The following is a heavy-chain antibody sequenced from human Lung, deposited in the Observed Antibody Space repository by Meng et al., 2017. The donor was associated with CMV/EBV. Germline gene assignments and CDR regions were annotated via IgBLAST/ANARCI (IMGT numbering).Heavy chain of an antibody. J-gene: IGHJ6*04. CDR3: ARVFDYDFWSGYYTNGMDV. Sequence: ESXKISXAASGFTFSSYWLHWVRQAPGKGLVWVSRINSDGSSTSYADSVRCRFTISRDNAKNTLYLQMNSLSAEDTAVYYCARVFDYDFWSGYYTNGMDVWGKGTXVTVSS. V-gene: IGHV3-74*01. CDR2: INSDGSST. D-gene: IGHD3-3*01. CDR1: GFTFSSYW.